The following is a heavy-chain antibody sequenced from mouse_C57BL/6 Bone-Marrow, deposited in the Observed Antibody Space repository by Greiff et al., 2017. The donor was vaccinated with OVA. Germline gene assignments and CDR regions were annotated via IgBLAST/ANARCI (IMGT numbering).Heavy chain of an antibody. CDR3: ASEGYKWFAY. Sequence: VQLQQSGAELARPGASVKLSCKASGYTFTSYGISWVKQRTGQGLEWIGEIYPRSGNTYYNEKFKGKATLTAAKSSSTAYMALRCLTSADSSVSFCASEGYKWFAYWGQGTLVTVSA. D-gene: IGHD2-2*01. CDR1: GYTFTSYG. J-gene: IGHJ3*01. V-gene: IGHV1-81*01. CDR2: IYPRSGNT.